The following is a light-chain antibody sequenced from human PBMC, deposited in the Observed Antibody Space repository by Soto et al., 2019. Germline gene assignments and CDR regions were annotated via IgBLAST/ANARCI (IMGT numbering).Light chain of an antibody. V-gene: IGLV2-14*01. J-gene: IGLJ1*01. CDR3: SSYRSSSTYV. CDR2: EVS. CDR1: SSDVGAYNS. Sequence: QSALTQSASVSGSPGQSITISCTGTSSDVGAYNSVSWYQQYPGKAPKLMMYEVSNRPSGVSDRFSGSKSGNTASLTISGLQTGDEADYYCSSYRSSSTYVFGTGTKVTVL.